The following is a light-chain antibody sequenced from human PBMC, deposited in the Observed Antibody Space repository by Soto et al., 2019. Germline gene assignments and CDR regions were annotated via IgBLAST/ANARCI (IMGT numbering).Light chain of an antibody. CDR1: QSVAYTSNKKTY. CDR3: QQYDSPLWT. V-gene: IGKV4-1*01. J-gene: IGKJ1*01. Sequence: DIVMTQSPDSLAVSLGERATINCKASQSVAYTSNKKTYVAWYQQKAGQPPKLLLYWSSTRASGVPDRFSGSGSGTDFTLTISSLQAEDVAVYYCQQYDSPLWTLGHGTKVDI. CDR2: WSS.